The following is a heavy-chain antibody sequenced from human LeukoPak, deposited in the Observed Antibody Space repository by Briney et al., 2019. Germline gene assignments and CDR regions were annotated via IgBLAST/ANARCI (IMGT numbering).Heavy chain of an antibody. D-gene: IGHD4-23*01. Sequence: SETLSLTCTVSGVSISNYYWIWIRQPPGRGLEWIGYIYYSGGTNYNPSLKSRVTISVDTSKNQFSLKLSSVTAADTAVYYCARVSNDYGGNGAFDIWGQGTMVTVSS. CDR1: GVSISNYY. J-gene: IGHJ3*02. CDR3: ARVSNDYGGNGAFDI. CDR2: IYYSGGT. V-gene: IGHV4-59*01.